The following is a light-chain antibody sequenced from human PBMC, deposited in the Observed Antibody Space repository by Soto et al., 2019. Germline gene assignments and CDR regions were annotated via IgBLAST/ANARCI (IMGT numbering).Light chain of an antibody. CDR2: EVS. J-gene: IGLJ3*02. CDR3: SSYTSSSTLV. CDR1: SSDVGGYNY. Sequence: QSVLTQPASVSRSPGQSITMSCTGTSSDVGGYNYVSWYQQHPGKAPKLMIYEVSNRPSGVSNRFSGSKSGNTASLTISGLQAEDEADYYCSSYTSSSTLVFGGGTKVTVL. V-gene: IGLV2-14*01.